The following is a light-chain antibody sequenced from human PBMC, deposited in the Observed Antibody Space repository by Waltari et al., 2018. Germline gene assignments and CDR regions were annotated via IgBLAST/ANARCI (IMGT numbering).Light chain of an antibody. J-gene: IGLJ2*01. CDR3: SSYAGTNNLV. CDR1: CSDVGGYNY. Sequence: QSALTQPPSASGSPGQSVTISCTGSCSDVGGYNYVSWYQQHPGKAPKLMISEVSERPSGVPDRFSGSKSGNTASLTVSGLQAEDEADYYCSSYAGTNNLVFGGGTKLTVL. CDR2: EVS. V-gene: IGLV2-8*01.